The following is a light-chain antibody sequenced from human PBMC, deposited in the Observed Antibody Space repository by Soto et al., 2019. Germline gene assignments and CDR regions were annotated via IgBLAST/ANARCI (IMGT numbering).Light chain of an antibody. CDR3: QQYDNLPLT. Sequence: DTQMTQSPASLSASVGDRVTISCQASQDVKYFLNWFQQKPGEAPKLLISDESNLETGVPPRFSGRGSGTEFSLTITGLQPEDIGTYYCQQYDNLPLTFGGGTKVEIK. V-gene: IGKV1-33*01. J-gene: IGKJ4*01. CDR1: QDVKYF. CDR2: DES.